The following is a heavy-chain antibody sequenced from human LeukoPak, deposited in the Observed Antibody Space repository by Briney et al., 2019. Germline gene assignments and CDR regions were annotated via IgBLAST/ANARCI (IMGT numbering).Heavy chain of an antibody. CDR2: ISTSSTYI. CDR3: AKGTTYYYDSSGYYYHENYFDY. D-gene: IGHD3-22*01. CDR1: GFTFSSYS. J-gene: IGHJ4*02. Sequence: GGSLRLSCAASGFTFSSYSIHWVRQAPGKGLEWVSSISTSSTYIYYADSVKGRFTISRDNAKNSLYLQMNSLRAEDTAVYYCAKGTTYYYDSSGYYYHENYFDYWGQGTLVTVSS. V-gene: IGHV3-21*01.